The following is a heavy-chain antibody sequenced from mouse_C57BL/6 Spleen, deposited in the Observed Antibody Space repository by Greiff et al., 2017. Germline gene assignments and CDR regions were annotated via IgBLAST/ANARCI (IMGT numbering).Heavy chain of an antibody. CDR3: TGNYYGSSPGWFAY. V-gene: IGHV14-4*01. Sequence: EVMLVESGAELVRPGASVKLSCTASGFNIKDDYMHWVKQRPEQGLEWIGWIDPENGDTEYASKFQGKATITADTSSNTAYLQLSSLTSEDTAVYYCTGNYYGSSPGWFAYWGQGTLVTVSA. CDR2: IDPENGDT. J-gene: IGHJ3*01. CDR1: GFNIKDDY. D-gene: IGHD1-1*01.